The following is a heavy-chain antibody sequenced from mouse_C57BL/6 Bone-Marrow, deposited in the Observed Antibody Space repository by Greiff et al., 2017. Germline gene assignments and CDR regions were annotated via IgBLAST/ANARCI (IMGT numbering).Heavy chain of an antibody. D-gene: IGHD1-1*01. CDR3: TTRITTVVATNFDV. CDR2: IDPENGDT. CDR1: GFNIKDDY. J-gene: IGHJ1*03. Sequence: EVKLQESGAELVRPGASVKLSCTASGFNIKDDYMHWVKQRPEQGLEWIGWIDPENGDTEYASKFQGKATITADTSSNTAYLQLSSLTSEDTAVYYCTTRITTVVATNFDVWGTGTTVTVSS. V-gene: IGHV14-4*01.